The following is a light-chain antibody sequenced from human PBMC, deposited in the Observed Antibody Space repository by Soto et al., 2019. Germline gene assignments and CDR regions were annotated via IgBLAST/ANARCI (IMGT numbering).Light chain of an antibody. CDR2: EVT. J-gene: IGLJ1*01. CDR3: ASYAGSNKV. CDR1: SSDVGGYNY. V-gene: IGLV2-8*01. Sequence: QSVLTQPPSASGSPGPSVTISCTGTSSDVGGYNYVSWYQHHPGKAPKLMIYEVTKRPSGVPDRFSGSKSGNTASLTVSGLLAEDEADYYCASYAGSNKVFGTGTKLTVL.